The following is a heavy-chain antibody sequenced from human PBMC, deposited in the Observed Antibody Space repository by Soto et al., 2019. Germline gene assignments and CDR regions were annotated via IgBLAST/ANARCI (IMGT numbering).Heavy chain of an antibody. V-gene: IGHV1-18*01. CDR3: ARCWDLIYGDLHTTWFDP. CDR2: ISAYNGNT. D-gene: IGHD4-17*01. CDR1: GYTCTSYG. Sequence: QVQLVQSGAEVKKPGASVKVSCKASGYTCTSYGISWVRQAPGQGLEWMGWISAYNGNTNYAQKLQGRVTMTTDTSTSTAYMELRSLRSDDTAVYYCARCWDLIYGDLHTTWFDPWGLGTLVTVSS. J-gene: IGHJ5*02.